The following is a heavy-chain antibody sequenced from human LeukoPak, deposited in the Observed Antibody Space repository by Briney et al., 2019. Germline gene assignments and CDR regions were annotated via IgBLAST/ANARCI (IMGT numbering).Heavy chain of an antibody. D-gene: IGHD3-3*01. J-gene: IGHJ4*02. CDR2: INHSGST. CDR3: ARGLGRYYDFWSGYFRLVYFDY. Sequence: PSETLSLTCAVYGGSFSGYYWSWIRQPPGEGLEWIGEINHSGSTNYNPSLKSRVTISVDTSKNQFSLKLSSVTAADTAVYYCARGLGRYYDFWSGYFRLVYFDYWGQGTLVTVSS. CDR1: GGSFSGYY. V-gene: IGHV4-34*01.